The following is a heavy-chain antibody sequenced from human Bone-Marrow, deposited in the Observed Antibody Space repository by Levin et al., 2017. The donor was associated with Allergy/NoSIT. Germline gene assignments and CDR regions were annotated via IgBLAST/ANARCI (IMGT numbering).Heavy chain of an antibody. J-gene: IGHJ4*02. CDR2: IYYSGST. Sequence: PGGSLRLSCTVSGGSISSYYWSWIRQPPGKGLEWIGYIYYSGSTNYNPSLKSRVTISVDTSKNQFSLKLSSVTAADTAVYYCARAYKGVSSSSDGYYFDYWGQGTLVTVSS. CDR3: ARAYKGVSSSSDGYYFDY. D-gene: IGHD6-6*01. V-gene: IGHV4-59*01. CDR1: GGSISSYY.